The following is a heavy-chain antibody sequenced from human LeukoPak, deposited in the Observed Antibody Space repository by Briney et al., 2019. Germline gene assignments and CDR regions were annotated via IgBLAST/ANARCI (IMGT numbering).Heavy chain of an antibody. V-gene: IGHV4-30-2*01. D-gene: IGHD4-17*01. Sequence: SQTLSLTCAVSGGSISSGGYSWSWLRQPPGKGLEWIGYIYHSGSTYYNPSLKSRVTISVDRSKNQFSLKLSSVTAADTAVYYCARGLDDYGDQNWFDPWGQGTLVTVSS. CDR2: IYHSGST. CDR1: GGSISSGGYS. CDR3: ARGLDDYGDQNWFDP. J-gene: IGHJ5*02.